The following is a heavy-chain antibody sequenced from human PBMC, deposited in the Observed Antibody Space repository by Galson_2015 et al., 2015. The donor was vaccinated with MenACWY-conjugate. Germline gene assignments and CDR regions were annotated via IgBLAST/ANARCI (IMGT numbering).Heavy chain of an antibody. CDR1: GYSFPSYW. Sequence: QSGAEVTKPGESLKISCTGSGYSFPSYWIGWVRQMPGKGLEWMGIAYPGDSETRYSPSFQGQVTISADKSISTAYLQWSSLKASDTAMYYCARGGFTYGDAFDIWGQGTMVTVSS. J-gene: IGHJ3*02. CDR3: ARGGFTYGDAFDI. V-gene: IGHV5-51*03. CDR2: AYPGDSET. D-gene: IGHD5-18*01.